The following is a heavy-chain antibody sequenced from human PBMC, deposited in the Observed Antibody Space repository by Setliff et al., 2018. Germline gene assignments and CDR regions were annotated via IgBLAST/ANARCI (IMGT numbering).Heavy chain of an antibody. J-gene: IGHJ3*02. CDR3: ARIESSLVRGVISAFDI. Sequence: GASVKVSCKASGYTFTSYAMHWVRQAPGQRLEWMGWINTGNGNTKYSQQFQGRVTITRDTSANTAYMELSSLRSEDTAVYYCARIESSLVRGVISAFDIWGQGTMVTVSS. V-gene: IGHV1-3*04. CDR1: GYTFTSYA. D-gene: IGHD3-10*01. CDR2: INTGNGNT.